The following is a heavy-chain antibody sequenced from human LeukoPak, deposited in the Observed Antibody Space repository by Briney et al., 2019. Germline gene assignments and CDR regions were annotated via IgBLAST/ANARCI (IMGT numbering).Heavy chain of an antibody. CDR3: ARDTLGEGEDANYAVYYFDY. CDR2: ISWNSGNI. D-gene: IGHD4/OR15-4a*01. CDR1: GFTFADYA. V-gene: IGHV3-9*01. J-gene: IGHJ4*02. Sequence: PGGSLRLSCAASGFTFADYAMHWVRQTPGKGLEWVSGISWNSGNIDYADSVKGRFTISRDNGKNSLDLQMNSLRADDTAFYYCARDTLGEGEDANYAVYYFDYWGQGTVVTVSS.